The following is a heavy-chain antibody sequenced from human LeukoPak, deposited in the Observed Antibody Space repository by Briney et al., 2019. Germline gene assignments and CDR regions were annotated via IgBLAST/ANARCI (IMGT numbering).Heavy chain of an antibody. CDR2: IYTTGTT. V-gene: IGHV4-61*02. Sequence: KPSETLSLTCTVSGGSIGSGSYYWSWIRQPAGKGLEWIGRIYTTGTTNYNPSLKSRVTISIDRSKNHFSLELTSVTAADTAVYFCARDDSGWFYKSWGQGTLVTVSS. CDR1: GGSIGSGSYY. J-gene: IGHJ5*02. D-gene: IGHD6-19*01. CDR3: ARDDSGWFYKS.